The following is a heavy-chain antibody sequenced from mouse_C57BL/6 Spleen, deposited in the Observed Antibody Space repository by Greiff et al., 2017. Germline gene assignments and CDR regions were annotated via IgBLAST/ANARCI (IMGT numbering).Heavy chain of an antibody. D-gene: IGHD1-1*01. CDR3: ARGITTVVDTDFDY. J-gene: IGHJ2*01. CDR2: ILPGSGST. V-gene: IGHV1-9*01. Sequence: QVQLQQSGAELMKPGASVKLSCKATGYTFTGYWIEWVKQRPGHGLEWIGEILPGSGSTNYNEKFKGKATFTADTSSNTAYMQLSSRTTEDSAIYYWARGITTVVDTDFDYWGQGTTLTVSS. CDR1: GYTFTGYW.